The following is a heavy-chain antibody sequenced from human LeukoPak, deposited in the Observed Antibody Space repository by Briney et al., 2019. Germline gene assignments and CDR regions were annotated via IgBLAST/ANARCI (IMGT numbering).Heavy chain of an antibody. CDR2: ISNDGSTT. V-gene: IGHV3-74*01. CDR1: GFTFSSYW. D-gene: IGHD4-23*01. Sequence: PGGSLRLSCAASGFTFSSYWMHWVRQAPGKGLVWVSRISNDGSTTNYADSVKGRFTISRDNAKNTLYLQMNSLRAEDTAVYYCARGRPHGNDYWGQGTLVTVSS. CDR3: ARGRPHGNDY. J-gene: IGHJ4*02.